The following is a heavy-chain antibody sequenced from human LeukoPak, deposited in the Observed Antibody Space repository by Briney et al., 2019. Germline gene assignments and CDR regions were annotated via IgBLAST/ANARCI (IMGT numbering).Heavy chain of an antibody. CDR2: IYSGGNT. CDR3: AKAPPYKKYFDY. J-gene: IGHJ4*02. Sequence: PGGSLRLSCAASGFAVSNNYMNWVRQAPGKGLEWVTVIYSGGNTYYADSVKGRFTISRDNSKNTLYLQMNSLRAEDTAVYYCAKAPPYKKYFDYWGQGTLVTVSS. CDR1: GFAVSNNY. D-gene: IGHD1-1*01. V-gene: IGHV3-53*01.